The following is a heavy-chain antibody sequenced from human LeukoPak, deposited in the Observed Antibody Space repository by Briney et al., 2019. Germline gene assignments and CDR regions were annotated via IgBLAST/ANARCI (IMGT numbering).Heavy chain of an antibody. CDR3: AKTPDSGVYYSANRRDYFDY. CDR2: IRYDGSNK. CDR1: GFTFSSYG. J-gene: IGHJ4*02. D-gene: IGHD3-22*01. V-gene: IGHV3-30*02. Sequence: PGGSLRLSCAASGFTFSSYGMHWVRQAPGKGLEWVAFIRYDGSNKYYADSVKGRFTIFRDNSKNTLYLQMNSLRIEDTAVYYCAKTPDSGVYYSANRRDYFDYWGQGALVTVSS.